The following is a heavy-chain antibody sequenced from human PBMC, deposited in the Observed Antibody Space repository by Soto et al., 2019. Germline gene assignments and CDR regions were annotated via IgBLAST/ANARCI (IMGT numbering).Heavy chain of an antibody. CDR1: GFSFSNYA. Sequence: QVHLVESGGGVVQHGRSLRLSCAASGFSFSNYALHWVRQSPGKGLEWVALISYDGSEKKYADSVKGRFTISRDNSKNTLYLEMNGLRAEDTALYYCARHTAEGIFTHRGALGYWGQGTLITVSS. CDR2: ISYDGSEK. CDR3: ARHTAEGIFTHRGALGY. J-gene: IGHJ4*02. D-gene: IGHD3-3*01. V-gene: IGHV3-30-3*01.